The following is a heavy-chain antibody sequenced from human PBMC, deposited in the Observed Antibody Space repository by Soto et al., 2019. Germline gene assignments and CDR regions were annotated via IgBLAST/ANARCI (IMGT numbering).Heavy chain of an antibody. D-gene: IGHD3-10*01. J-gene: IGHJ5*02. CDR2: IYSGGST. CDR3: ARDRSYYYGSGRNRIS. V-gene: IGHV3-66*01. Sequence: GGSLRLSCAASGFTVSSNYMSWVRQAPGKGLEWVSVIYSGGSTNYADSVKGRFTISRDNSKNTLYLQMNSLRAEDTAVYYCARDRSYYYGSGRNRISWGQGTLVTVSS. CDR1: GFTVSSNY.